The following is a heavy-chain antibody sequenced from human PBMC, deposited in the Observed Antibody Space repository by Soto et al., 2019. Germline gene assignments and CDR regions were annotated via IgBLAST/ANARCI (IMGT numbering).Heavy chain of an antibody. D-gene: IGHD6-6*01. CDR2: IDWDGDK. J-gene: IGHJ4*02. CDR1: GLSIITTGIC. Sequence: GPTLMSPTHTLTITVALSGLSIITTGICVSWIRQPPGKALEWLALIDWDGDKYYSTSLKTRLTISKDASKNQVVLTMANMDPVDTATYYCARRAAYSSSYFFDYWGQGTLVTVSS. CDR3: ARRAAYSSSYFFDY. V-gene: IGHV2-70*01.